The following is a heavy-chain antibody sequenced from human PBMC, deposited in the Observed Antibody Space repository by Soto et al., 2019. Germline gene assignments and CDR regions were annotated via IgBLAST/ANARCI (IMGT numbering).Heavy chain of an antibody. V-gene: IGHV4-59*01. Sequence: SETLSLTCTVSGGSISSYYWSWIRQPPGKGLEWIGYIYYSGSTNYNPSLKSRVTISVDTSKNQFSLKLSSVTAADTAVYYCARVRLVRKMVVAATPDWWLDPWGQGTLVTVSS. CDR1: GGSISSYY. CDR2: IYYSGST. J-gene: IGHJ5*02. CDR3: ARVRLVRKMVVAATPDWWLDP. D-gene: IGHD2-15*01.